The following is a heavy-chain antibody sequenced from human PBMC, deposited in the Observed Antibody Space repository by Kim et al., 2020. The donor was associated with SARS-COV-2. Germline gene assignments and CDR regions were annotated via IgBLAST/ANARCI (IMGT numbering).Heavy chain of an antibody. J-gene: IGHJ4*02. V-gene: IGHV3-74*01. D-gene: IGHD3-22*01. CDR3: ARRYYDSSGYYYFDS. Sequence: GGSLRLSCAASGFSVSGYWMHWVRQAPGKGLVWVSRINSDGSTTNYADSVKGRFTISRDKGKNTLYLQMNSLRAVDTAVYYCARRYYDSSGYYYFDSWGQGTLVTVSS. CDR1: GFSVSGYW. CDR2: INSDGSTT.